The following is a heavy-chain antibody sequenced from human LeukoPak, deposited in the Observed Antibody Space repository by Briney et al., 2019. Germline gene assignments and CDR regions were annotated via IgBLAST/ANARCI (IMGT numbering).Heavy chain of an antibody. Sequence: GGSLRLSCAASGFTFSSYNMNWVRQAPGKGLEWVSFISSSSSYIYYADSVKGRFTISRDNAKNSLYLQMNSLSAEDTAVYYCARDDSSSWYVNWGQGTLVTVSS. V-gene: IGHV3-21*06. J-gene: IGHJ1*01. CDR1: GFTFSSYN. D-gene: IGHD6-13*01. CDR2: ISSSSSYI. CDR3: ARDDSSSWYVN.